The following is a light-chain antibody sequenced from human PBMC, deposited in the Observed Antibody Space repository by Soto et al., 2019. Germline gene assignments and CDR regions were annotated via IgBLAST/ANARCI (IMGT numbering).Light chain of an antibody. CDR1: QSITRW. CDR3: XXYNXYSHS. J-gene: IGKJ2*01. V-gene: IGKV1-5*01. Sequence: DIQMTQSPSTLSASVGDRVTITCRADQSITRWLAWFQQKPGKAPSLLIYDATNLQPGVPSRFSGSGSGTEFTLTISSLQXXDXXXXXXXXYNXYSHSFGQGTRVEIK. CDR2: DAT.